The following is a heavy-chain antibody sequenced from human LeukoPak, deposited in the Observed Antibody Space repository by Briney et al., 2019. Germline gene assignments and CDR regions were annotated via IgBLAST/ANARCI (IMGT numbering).Heavy chain of an antibody. D-gene: IGHD3-22*01. J-gene: IGHJ4*02. Sequence: SVKVSCKASGFTFTSSAVQWVRQARGQRLEWIGWIVVGSGNTNYAQKFQERVTITRDMSTSTAYMELSSLRSEDTAVYYCARDPDDYYDSSGYYYVFDYWGQGTLVTVPS. V-gene: IGHV1-58*01. CDR3: ARDPDDYYDSSGYYYVFDY. CDR1: GFTFTSSA. CDR2: IVVGSGNT.